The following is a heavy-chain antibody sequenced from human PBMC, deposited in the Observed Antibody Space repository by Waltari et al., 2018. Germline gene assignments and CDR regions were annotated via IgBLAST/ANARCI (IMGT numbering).Heavy chain of an antibody. CDR2: MNPNSGNT. Sequence: QVQLVQSGAEVKKPGASVKVSCKASGYTFRSYDINWVRPATGQGREWMGWMNPNSGNTGYAQKFQGRVTITRNTSISTAYMELSSLRSEDTAVYYCARGGFWSGYPDAGYWGQGTLVTVSS. J-gene: IGHJ4*02. CDR3: ARGGFWSGYPDAGY. CDR1: GYTFRSYD. D-gene: IGHD3-3*01. V-gene: IGHV1-8*03.